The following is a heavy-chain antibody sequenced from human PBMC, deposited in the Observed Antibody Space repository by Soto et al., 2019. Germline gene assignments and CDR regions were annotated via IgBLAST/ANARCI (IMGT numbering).Heavy chain of an antibody. J-gene: IGHJ5*02. CDR3: ARGVSHDYVGYNWFDP. CDR2: IIPIFGTA. Sequence: QVQLVQSGAEVKKPGSSVKVSCKASGGTFSSYANSWVRQAPGQGLEWMGGIIPIFGTANYAQKFQGRVTITADESTSTAYMEVSSLRSEDTAVYYCARGVSHDYVGYNWFDPWGQGTLVTVSS. V-gene: IGHV1-69*01. CDR1: GGTFSSYA. D-gene: IGHD4-17*01.